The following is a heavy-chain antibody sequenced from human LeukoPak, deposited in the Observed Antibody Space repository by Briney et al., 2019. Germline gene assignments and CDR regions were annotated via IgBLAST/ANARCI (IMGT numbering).Heavy chain of an antibody. Sequence: SETLSLTCIVSGGSISSSIYYWAWVRQPPGKGLEWIGNVFYNGATQYSPSLRSRVTISIDTSTNQFSLKLTSVTAADTALYYCAREGKYGSGSYGALDIWGQGTMDTVSS. J-gene: IGHJ3*02. CDR1: GGSISSSIYY. D-gene: IGHD3-10*01. CDR3: AREGKYGSGSYGALDI. CDR2: VFYNGAT. V-gene: IGHV4-39*07.